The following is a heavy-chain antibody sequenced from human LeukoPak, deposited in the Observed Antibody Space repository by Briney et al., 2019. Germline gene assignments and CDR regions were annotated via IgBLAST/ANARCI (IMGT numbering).Heavy chain of an antibody. CDR3: AKPHSVWVSPPDF. V-gene: IGHV1-2*02. CDR2: INPNSGGT. Sequence: GASVTESCKASGYTFTGYYMHWVRQAPGQGLEWMGWINPNSGGTNYAQKFQGRVTMTRDTSISTAYMELSRLRSDDTAVYYCAKPHSVWVSPPDFWGQGTLVTVSS. CDR1: GYTFTGYY. D-gene: IGHD3-16*01. J-gene: IGHJ4*02.